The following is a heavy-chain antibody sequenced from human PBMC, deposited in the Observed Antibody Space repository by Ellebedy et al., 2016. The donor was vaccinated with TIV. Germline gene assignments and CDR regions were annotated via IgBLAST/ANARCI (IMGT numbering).Heavy chain of an antibody. D-gene: IGHD3-22*01. J-gene: IGHJ3*01. CDR2: IIPIFGTV. Sequence: SVKVSXXASGVTFSSYAITWVRQAPGQGLEWMGRIIPIFGTVNYAQSFEGRVTITADKSTNVAYMELSSVTAADTAVYYCARGDSGGYYINAFDVWGQGAMVTVSS. CDR3: ARGDSGGYYINAFDV. V-gene: IGHV1-69*06. CDR1: GVTFSSYA.